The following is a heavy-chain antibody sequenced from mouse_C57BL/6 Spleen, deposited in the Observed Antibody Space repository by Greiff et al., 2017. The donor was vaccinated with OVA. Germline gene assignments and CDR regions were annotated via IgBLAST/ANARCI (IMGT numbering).Heavy chain of an antibody. Sequence: VKLQESGPGILQPSQTLSLTCSFSGFSLSTFGMGVGWIRQPSGKGLEWLAHIWWDDDKYYNPALKSRLTISKDTSKNQVFLKIANVDTADTATYYCARIDYYGSSPWFAYWGQGTLVTVSA. CDR2: IWWDDDK. D-gene: IGHD1-1*01. J-gene: IGHJ3*01. CDR1: GFSLSTFGMG. V-gene: IGHV8-8*01. CDR3: ARIDYYGSSPWFAY.